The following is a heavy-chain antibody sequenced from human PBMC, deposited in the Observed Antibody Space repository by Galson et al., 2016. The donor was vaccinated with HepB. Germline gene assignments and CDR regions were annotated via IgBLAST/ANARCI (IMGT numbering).Heavy chain of an antibody. D-gene: IGHD4-11*01. V-gene: IGHV3-7*01. CDR3: ATFIEEHSSFES. CDR1: GFTFTTYW. J-gene: IGHJ4*02. CDR2: IKQDESEK. Sequence: SLRLSCAASGFTFTTYWMSWVRQAPGKGLEWVANIKQDESEKFYVDSVKGRFTVSRDNAKNSLLLQMRSLRAEDTAVYFCATFIEEHSSFESWGQGTQVTGSS.